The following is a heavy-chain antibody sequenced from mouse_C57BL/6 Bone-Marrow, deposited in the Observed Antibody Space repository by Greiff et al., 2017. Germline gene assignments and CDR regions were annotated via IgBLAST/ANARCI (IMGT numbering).Heavy chain of an antibody. CDR2: IDPANGNT. CDR1: GFNIKNTY. V-gene: IGHV14-3*01. D-gene: IGHD2-1*01. J-gene: IGHJ4*01. Sequence: EVQLQQSVAELVRPGASVKLSCTASGFNIKNTYMHWVKQRPEQGLEWIGRIDPANGNTKYAPKFQGKATITADTYSNTAYLQLSSLTSEDTAIYYCARRRGYYGNRGGAMDYWGQGTSVTVSS. CDR3: ARRRGYYGNRGGAMDY.